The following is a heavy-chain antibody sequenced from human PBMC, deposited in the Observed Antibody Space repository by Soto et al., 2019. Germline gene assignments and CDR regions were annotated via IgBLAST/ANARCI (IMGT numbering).Heavy chain of an antibody. V-gene: IGHV1-18*01. Sequence: GASVKVSCKASGYTFTSYGISWVRQAPGQGLEWMGWISAYNGNTNYAQKLQGRVTMTTDTSTSTAYMELRSLRSDDTAVYYCARDSLWFGELSSADYWGQGTLVTVSS. J-gene: IGHJ4*02. D-gene: IGHD3-10*01. CDR1: GYTFTSYG. CDR2: ISAYNGNT. CDR3: ARDSLWFGELSSADY.